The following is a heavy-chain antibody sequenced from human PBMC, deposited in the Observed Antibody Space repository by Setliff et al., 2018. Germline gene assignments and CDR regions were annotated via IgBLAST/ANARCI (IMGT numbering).Heavy chain of an antibody. D-gene: IGHD7-27*01. CDR1: GFSFSDNY. J-gene: IGHJ6*03. CDR2: ISGNSGST. CDR3: AALDWGENFYNVDV. V-gene: IGHV3-11*06. Sequence: PGGSLRLSCAASGFSFSDNYMSWIRQAPGKGLQWVSGISGNSGSTYYAASVKGRFTISRDNSKNTLYLQMVSLRGEDTGVYFCAALDWGENFYNVDVWGKGTTVTVSS.